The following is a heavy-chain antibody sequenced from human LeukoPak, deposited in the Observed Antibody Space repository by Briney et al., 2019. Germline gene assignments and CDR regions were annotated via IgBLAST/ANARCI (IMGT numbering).Heavy chain of an antibody. J-gene: IGHJ5*02. CDR2: INPNSGGT. V-gene: IGHV1-2*02. D-gene: IGHD2-2*01. CDR3: AVRVGVVPAGASWFDP. Sequence: ASVKVSCKASGYTFTGYYMHWVRQAPGQGLEWMGWINPNSGGTNYAQKFQGRVTMTRDTSISTAYMELSRLRSDDTAVYYCAVRVGVVPAGASWFDPWGQGTLVTVSS. CDR1: GYTFTGYY.